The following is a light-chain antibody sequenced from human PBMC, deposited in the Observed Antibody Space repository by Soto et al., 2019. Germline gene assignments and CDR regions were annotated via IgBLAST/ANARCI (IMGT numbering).Light chain of an antibody. Sequence: ETVMTQSPATLSVSPGERATLSCRASQPVRSSLDWYQQKRGQAPRILTYRASTRATGVPARFSGSGSGTEFNLTISSLQSEDFAVYYCQHYDGWPPWWTFGQGNKVEIK. CDR3: QHYDGWPPWWT. J-gene: IGKJ1*01. CDR1: QPVRSS. V-gene: IGKV3-15*01. CDR2: RAS.